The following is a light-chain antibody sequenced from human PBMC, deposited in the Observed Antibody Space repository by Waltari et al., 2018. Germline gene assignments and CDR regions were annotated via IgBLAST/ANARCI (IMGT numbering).Light chain of an antibody. J-gene: IGKJ4*01. V-gene: IGKV3-15*01. CDR2: GVS. CDR3: QQHSQWPLT. Sequence: EIVMTQSPANLSVSPGEIATHSCRASQIVSSNFIAWYQQRAGQAPRLLMYGVSTRATGIPARFSGSGSGTEFTLTISGLQSEDFAVYYCQQHSQWPLTFGGGTKVEIK. CDR1: QIVSSN.